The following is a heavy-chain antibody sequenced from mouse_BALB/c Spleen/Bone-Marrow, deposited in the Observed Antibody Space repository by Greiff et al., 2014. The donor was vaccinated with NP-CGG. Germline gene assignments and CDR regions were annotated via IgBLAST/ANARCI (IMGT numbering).Heavy chain of an antibody. CDR1: GFSLTSYG. D-gene: IGHD2-2*01. J-gene: IGHJ3*01. V-gene: IGHV2-2*02. CDR3: ARKGLRRGDWFAY. CDR2: IWNGGST. Sequence: QVHVKQSGPGLVQPSQSLSITCTVSGFSLTSYGVHWVRQSPGKGLEWLGVIWNGGSTDYNAAFISRLSISKDNSKSQVFFKMNSLQANDTAIYYCARKGLRRGDWFAYWGQGTLVTVSA.